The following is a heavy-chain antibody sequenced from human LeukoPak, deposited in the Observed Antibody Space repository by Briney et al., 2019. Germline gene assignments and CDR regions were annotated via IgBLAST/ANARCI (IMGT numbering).Heavy chain of an antibody. CDR2: ISAYNGNT. J-gene: IGHJ4*02. CDR3: ARDHGDNGGFRSPNDY. CDR1: GYTFTSYG. D-gene: IGHD4-17*01. V-gene: IGHV1-18*01. Sequence: PLASVKVSCKASGYTFTSYGISWVRQAPGQGLEWMGWISAYNGNTNYAQKLQGRVIMTTDTSTSTAYMELSSLRSEDTAVYYCARDHGDNGGFRSPNDYWGQGTLVTVSS.